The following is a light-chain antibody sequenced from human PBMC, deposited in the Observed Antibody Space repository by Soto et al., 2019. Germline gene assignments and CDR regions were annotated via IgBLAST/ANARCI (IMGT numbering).Light chain of an antibody. J-gene: IGLJ1*01. Sequence: QSVLTQPRSVSGSPGQSVTISCTGTSSDVGAYNYVSWYQQHPGKAPKLMIYDVIKRPSGIPDRFSGSKSGNTASLTIAGLQAEDEADYCCCSYAGNIWVFGTGTKVTVL. CDR3: CSYAGNIWV. CDR1: SSDVGAYNY. CDR2: DVI. V-gene: IGLV2-11*01.